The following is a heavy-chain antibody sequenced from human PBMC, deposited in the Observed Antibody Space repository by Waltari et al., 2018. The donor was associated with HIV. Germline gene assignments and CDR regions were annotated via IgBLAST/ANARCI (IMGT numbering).Heavy chain of an antibody. CDR2: TNPRGGST. CDR1: GYTFTNYY. D-gene: IGHD2-15*01. J-gene: IGHJ4*02. CDR3: ARGSRYCSGDTCSEPKYYFHY. Sequence: QVQLVQSGPAVKKPGASVKVSCKASGYTFTNYYIPWVRQAPGQGLEWMGITNPRGGSTRFPRRFEGRLTVTRETSTNTVDMHLSSLRSEDTAVYYCARGSRYCSGDTCSEPKYYFHYWGQGTQVTVSS. V-gene: IGHV1-46*01.